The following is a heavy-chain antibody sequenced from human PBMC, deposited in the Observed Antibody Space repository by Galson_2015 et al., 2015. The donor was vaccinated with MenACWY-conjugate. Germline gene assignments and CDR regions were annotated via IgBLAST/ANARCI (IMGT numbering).Heavy chain of an antibody. J-gene: IGHJ4*02. CDR1: EFSFSDYA. CDR3: AKGPLRYSSGWYYFDD. Sequence: SLRLSCAASEFSFSDYAMNWVRQAPGKGLEWVATISGDGGTTYYGDSVKGRCTISRDNRKDTLVLQMNSLRGEDTAIYYCAKGPLRYSSGWYYFDDWGQGTLVTVSS. D-gene: IGHD6-19*01. CDR2: ISGDGGTT. V-gene: IGHV3-23*02.